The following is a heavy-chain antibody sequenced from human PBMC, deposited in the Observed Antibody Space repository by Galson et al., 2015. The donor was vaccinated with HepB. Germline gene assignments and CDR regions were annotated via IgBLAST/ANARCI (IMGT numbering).Heavy chain of an antibody. J-gene: IGHJ4*02. CDR3: ARMKAGIAVD. CDR2: ISGSGGST. V-gene: IGHV3-23*01. D-gene: IGHD6-19*01. Sequence: SLRLSCAASGFTCSSYTMSWVRQTPGKGLEWVSAISGSGGSTYYADSVKGRFTISRDNSKNTLYLQMNSLRAEDTAVYYCARMKAGIAVDWGQGTLVAVSS. CDR1: GFTCSSYT.